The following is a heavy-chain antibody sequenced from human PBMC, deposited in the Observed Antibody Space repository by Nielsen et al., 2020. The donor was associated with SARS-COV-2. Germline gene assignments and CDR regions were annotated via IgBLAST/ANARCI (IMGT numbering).Heavy chain of an antibody. CDR2: IYYSGST. Sequence: WIRQPPGKGLEWIGSIYYSGSTYYNPSLKSRVTISVDTSKNQFSLKLSSVTAADTAVYYCARDPNYYYGMDVWGQGTTVTVSS. V-gene: IGHV4-39*02. CDR3: ARDPNYYYGMDV. J-gene: IGHJ6*02.